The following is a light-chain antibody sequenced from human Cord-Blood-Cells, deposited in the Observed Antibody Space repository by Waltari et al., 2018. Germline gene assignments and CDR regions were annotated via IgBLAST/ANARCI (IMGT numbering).Light chain of an antibody. CDR3: QQYNNWWK. CDR2: CAS. V-gene: IGKV3-15*01. J-gene: IGKJ1*01. Sequence: EIVMTQSPGTLSVSPGERATLSCRASQSVSSNLAWDQKKPGQAPRLLIYCASTRATGSPARFSGSGAGTEFTLTISSRQSEDFAVYYCQQYNNWWKFCQGTKVEIK. CDR1: QSVSSN.